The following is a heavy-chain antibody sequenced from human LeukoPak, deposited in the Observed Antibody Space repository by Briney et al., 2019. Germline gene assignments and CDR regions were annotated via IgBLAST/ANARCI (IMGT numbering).Heavy chain of an antibody. CDR3: ARVRLGYCSGGSCSRGGTPMDV. CDR1: GFTFDDYA. J-gene: IGHJ6*03. V-gene: IGHV3-20*04. D-gene: IGHD2-15*01. Sequence: GGSLRLSCAASGFTFDDYAMSWVRQTPGKGLEWVSGTNWDGGRTGYADSVKGRFTISRDNAKSSLYLQMNSLRAEDTALYYCARVRLGYCSGGSCSRGGTPMDVWGKGTTVTISS. CDR2: TNWDGGRT.